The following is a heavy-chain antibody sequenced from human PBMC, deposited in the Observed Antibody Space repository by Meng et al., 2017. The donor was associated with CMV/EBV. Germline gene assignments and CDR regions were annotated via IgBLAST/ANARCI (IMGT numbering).Heavy chain of an antibody. V-gene: IGHV3-73*01. Sequence: GESLKISCAASGFTFSGSAMHWVRQASGKGLEWVGRIRSKANSYATAYAASLKGRFTISRDDSKNTAYLQMNSLKTEDTAVYYCNRAVSGQPKFDYWGQGTLVTVSS. CDR2: IRSKANSYAT. CDR1: GFTFSGSA. J-gene: IGHJ4*02. CDR3: NRAVSGQPKFDY. D-gene: IGHD2-2*01.